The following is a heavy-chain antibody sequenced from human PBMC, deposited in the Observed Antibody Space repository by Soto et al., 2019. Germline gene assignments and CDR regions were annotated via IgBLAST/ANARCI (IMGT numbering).Heavy chain of an antibody. J-gene: IGHJ5*02. D-gene: IGHD2-2*02. V-gene: IGHV3-11*01. CDR2: ISSSGSSR. CDR3: ARDRYTNYVNYIDP. Sequence: PGGSLRLSCTASGFSISDYYMYWIRQSPGKGLEWLSCISSSGSSRYYADSVKGRFIISRDNAKNSLYLQMDSLRVEDTAVYYCARDRYTNYVNYIDPWGQGTLVTVSS. CDR1: GFSISDYY.